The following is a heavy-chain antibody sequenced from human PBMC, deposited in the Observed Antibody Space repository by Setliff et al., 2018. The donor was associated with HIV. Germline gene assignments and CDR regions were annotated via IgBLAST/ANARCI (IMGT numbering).Heavy chain of an antibody. CDR1: GFTFRNPA. V-gene: IGHV3-30*01. CDR2: ISYDGSNT. CDR3: ARAQDVWGSYRYSNYYYYMDV. J-gene: IGHJ6*03. Sequence: PGGSLSLSCEASGFTFRNPAMSWVRQATGEGVEWVAVISYDGSNTYYEDSVKGRFTISIDNSKNTLYLQMNSLKAEDTAVYYCARAQDVWGSYRYSNYYYYMDVWGKGTTVTVSS. D-gene: IGHD3-16*02.